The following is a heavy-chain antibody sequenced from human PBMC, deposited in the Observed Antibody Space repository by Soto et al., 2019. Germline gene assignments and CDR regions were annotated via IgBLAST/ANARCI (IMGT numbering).Heavy chain of an antibody. D-gene: IGHD2-8*01. Sequence: PSETLSLTCTVSGGSISSSSYYWGWIRQPPGKGLEWIGSIYYSGSTYYNPSLKSRVTISVDTSKNQFSLKLSSVTAADTAVYYCARQGDCTNGVCYLTFDYWGQGTLVTVSS. CDR2: IYYSGST. V-gene: IGHV4-39*01. CDR1: GGSISSSSYY. J-gene: IGHJ4*02. CDR3: ARQGDCTNGVCYLTFDY.